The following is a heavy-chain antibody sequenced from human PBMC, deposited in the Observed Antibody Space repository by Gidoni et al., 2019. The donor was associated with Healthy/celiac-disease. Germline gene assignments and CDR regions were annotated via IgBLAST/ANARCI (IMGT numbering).Heavy chain of an antibody. Sequence: QVQLVESGGGVVQPGRSLRLSCAASGFTFSSYAMHWVRQAPGKGLEWVAVISYDGSNKYYADSVKGRFTISRDNSKNTLYLQMNSLRAEDTAVYYCARDFYDYYDSSGHLFDYWGQGTLVTVSS. D-gene: IGHD3-22*01. CDR3: ARDFYDYYDSSGHLFDY. CDR1: GFTFSSYA. V-gene: IGHV3-30*01. J-gene: IGHJ4*02. CDR2: ISYDGSNK.